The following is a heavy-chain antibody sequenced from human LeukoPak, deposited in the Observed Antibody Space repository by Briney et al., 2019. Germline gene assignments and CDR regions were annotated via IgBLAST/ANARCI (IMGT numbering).Heavy chain of an antibody. CDR3: ARDRAGLDSYGYEAFDY. CDR2: IKQDGSEK. V-gene: IGHV3-7*03. D-gene: IGHD5-18*01. J-gene: IGHJ4*02. CDR1: GFTFSSYW. Sequence: PGGSLRLSCAASGFTFSSYWMSWVRQAPGKGLEWVANIKQDGSEKYYVDSVKGRFTISRDNAKNSLYLQMNSLRAEDTAVYYCARDRAGLDSYGYEAFDYWGQGTLVTVSS.